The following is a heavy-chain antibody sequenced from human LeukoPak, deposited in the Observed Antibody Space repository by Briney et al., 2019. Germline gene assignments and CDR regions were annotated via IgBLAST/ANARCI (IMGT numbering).Heavy chain of an antibody. CDR1: GFTFSSYW. D-gene: IGHD4-11*01. Sequence: GGSLRLSCAASGFTFSSYWMSWVRQAPGKGLEWVANIKQDGSEKYYVDSVKGRFTISRDNAKNSLYLQMNSLRAEDTAVYYCARVFNSSPYYYYYYMDVWGKGTTVTVSS. CDR3: ARVFNSSPYYYYYYMDV. CDR2: IKQDGSEK. V-gene: IGHV3-7*01. J-gene: IGHJ6*03.